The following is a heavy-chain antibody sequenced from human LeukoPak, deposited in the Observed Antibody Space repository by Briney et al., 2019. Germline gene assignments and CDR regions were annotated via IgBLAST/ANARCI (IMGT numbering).Heavy chain of an antibody. CDR2: INPSGSST. D-gene: IGHD6-6*01. CDR1: GITLSSYW. J-gene: IGHJ4*02. CDR3: TTDSLSHLYSSSSPYRFDY. V-gene: IGHV3-74*01. Sequence: GGSLRLSCEASGITLSSYWMHWVRQAPGKGLMWISRINPSGSSTNYADSVKGRFTISRDNAKNTLYLQMNSLRTEDTAVYYCTTDSLSHLYSSSSPYRFDYWGQGTLVTVSS.